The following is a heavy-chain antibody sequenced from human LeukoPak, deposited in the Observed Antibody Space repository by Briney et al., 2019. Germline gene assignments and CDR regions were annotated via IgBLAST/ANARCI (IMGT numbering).Heavy chain of an antibody. J-gene: IGHJ4*02. CDR2: VSGSGGST. CDR1: GFTFSSYA. Sequence: GSLRISCAASGFTFSSYAMSWVRRAPGKGVEWVSAVSGSGGSTYYADSVKGRFTISRDNSKNTLYLQMNSLRAEDTAVYYCATSSWYGNYWGQGTLVTVSS. V-gene: IGHV3-23*01. D-gene: IGHD6-13*01. CDR3: ATSSWYGNY.